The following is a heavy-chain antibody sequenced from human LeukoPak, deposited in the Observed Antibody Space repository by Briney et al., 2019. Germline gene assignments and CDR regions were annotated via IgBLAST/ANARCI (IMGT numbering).Heavy chain of an antibody. Sequence: PGGSLRLSCTASGFSFSSYGMHWVRQAPGKGLEWVASIWYDGSNTNYVDSVKGRSTISRDNAKNSLYLQMNSLRAEDTAVYYCASFEYSSSSDFDYWGQGTLVTVSS. CDR2: IWYDGSNT. D-gene: IGHD6-6*01. J-gene: IGHJ4*02. CDR1: GFSFSSYG. CDR3: ASFEYSSSSDFDY. V-gene: IGHV3-33*03.